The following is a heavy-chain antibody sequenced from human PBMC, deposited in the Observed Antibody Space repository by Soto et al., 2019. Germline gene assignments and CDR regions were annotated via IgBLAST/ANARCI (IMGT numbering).Heavy chain of an antibody. CDR3: ATEIQAGTVQH. J-gene: IGHJ1*01. Sequence: SETLSLTCTVSGDSISSYYWSWIRQPPGKGLEWIGYIHYSGSTNYNPSLKSRVTISVDTSKNQFSLRLSSVTAADTAVYYCATEIQAGTVQHWGQGTLVTVSS. V-gene: IGHV4-59*12. CDR1: GDSISSYY. CDR2: IHYSGST. D-gene: IGHD6-13*01.